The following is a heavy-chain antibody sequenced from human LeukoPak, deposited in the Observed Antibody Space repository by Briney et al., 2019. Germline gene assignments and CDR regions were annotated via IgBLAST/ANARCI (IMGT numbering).Heavy chain of an antibody. V-gene: IGHV3-74*01. D-gene: IGHD3-22*01. J-gene: IGHJ3*02. CDR2: INSDGSST. Sequence: GGSLRLSCAASRXTFSSYWMHWVRQAPGKGLVWVSRINSDGSSTTYADSVKGRFTISRDNAQNTLYLQMNSLRAEDTAVYYCARVSFDGSGYYYATAFDIWGQGTMVTVSS. CDR3: ARVSFDGSGYYYATAFDI. CDR1: RXTFSSYW.